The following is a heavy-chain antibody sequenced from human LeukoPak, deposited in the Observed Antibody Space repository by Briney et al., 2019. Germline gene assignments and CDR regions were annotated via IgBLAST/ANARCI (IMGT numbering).Heavy chain of an antibody. Sequence: GGSLRLSCAASGFTFSSYWMSWVRQTPGKGLEWVANIKEDGSEKYYVDSVKGRFTISRDNAKNSLYLQMNSLRAEDTAVYYCARDQGWLQFDYWGQGALATVSS. CDR1: GFTFSSYW. V-gene: IGHV3-7*01. J-gene: IGHJ4*02. CDR3: ARDQGWLQFDY. D-gene: IGHD5-24*01. CDR2: IKEDGSEK.